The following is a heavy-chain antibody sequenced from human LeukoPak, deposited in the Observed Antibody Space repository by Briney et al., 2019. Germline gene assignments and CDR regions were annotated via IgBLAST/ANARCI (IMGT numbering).Heavy chain of an antibody. J-gene: IGHJ3*02. CDR3: ASAWAYDSSGYCDAFDI. CDR2: IYYSGST. V-gene: IGHV4-59*01. Sequence: SETLSLTCTVSGGSFSSYYWSWIRQPPGKGLEWMGFIYYSGSTNYNPSLKSRVTISVDTSKNQFSLKLSSVTAADTAVYYCASAWAYDSSGYCDAFDIWGQGTMVTVSS. CDR1: GGSFSSYY. D-gene: IGHD3-22*01.